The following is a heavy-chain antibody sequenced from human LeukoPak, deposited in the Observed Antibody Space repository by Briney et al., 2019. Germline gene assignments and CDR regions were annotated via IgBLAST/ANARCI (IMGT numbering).Heavy chain of an antibody. Sequence: PSQTLSLTCTVSGGSISSGGYYWSWIRQHPGKGLEWIGYIYYSGSTYYNPSLKRRVTISVDTSKNQFSLKLSSVTAADTAVYYCARRIAAAGTFDYWGQGTLVTVSS. V-gene: IGHV4-31*03. J-gene: IGHJ4*02. CDR2: IYYSGST. CDR3: ARRIAAAGTFDY. CDR1: GGSISSGGYY. D-gene: IGHD6-13*01.